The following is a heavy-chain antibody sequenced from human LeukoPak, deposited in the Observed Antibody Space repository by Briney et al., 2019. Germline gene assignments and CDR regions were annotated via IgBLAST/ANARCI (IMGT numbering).Heavy chain of an antibody. J-gene: IGHJ4*02. CDR1: GFTFDDYA. Sequence: GRSLRLSCAASGFTFDDYAMHWVRQAPGKGLEWVSGISWNSGSIGYADSVKGRFTISRDNAKNSLYLQMNSLRAEDTALYYRAKDRVYYDSSGNLDYWGQGTLVTVSS. CDR2: ISWNSGSI. D-gene: IGHD3-22*01. CDR3: AKDRVYYDSSGNLDY. V-gene: IGHV3-9*01.